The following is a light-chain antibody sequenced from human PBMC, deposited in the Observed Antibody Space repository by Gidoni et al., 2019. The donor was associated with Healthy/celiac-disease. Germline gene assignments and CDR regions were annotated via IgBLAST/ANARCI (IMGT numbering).Light chain of an antibody. CDR1: HSVLYSSNNKNY. Sequence: DILFSHSPHPLALSLRERDTITHKSSHSVLYSSNNKNYLAWYQQKPGQPPKLLIYWASTRESGVPDRFSGSGSGTDFTLTISSLQAEDLAVYYCQQYYSTPRTFGQGTKVEIK. V-gene: IGKV4-1*01. CDR3: QQYYSTPRT. J-gene: IGKJ1*01. CDR2: WAS.